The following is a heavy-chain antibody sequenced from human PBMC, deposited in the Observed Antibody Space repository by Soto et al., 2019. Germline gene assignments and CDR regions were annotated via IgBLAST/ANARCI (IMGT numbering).Heavy chain of an antibody. CDR2: IYSGGST. CDR3: ATPAQYCSGGSCYSLDY. V-gene: IGHV3-53*01. CDR1: GFTVSSNY. Sequence: EVQLVESGGGLIQPGGSLRLSCAASGFTVSSNYMSWVRQAPGKGLEWVSVIYSGGSTYYADSVKGRFTISRDNSKNTLYRQMNSLRAEDTAVYYCATPAQYCSGGSCYSLDYWGQGTLVTVSS. D-gene: IGHD2-15*01. J-gene: IGHJ4*02.